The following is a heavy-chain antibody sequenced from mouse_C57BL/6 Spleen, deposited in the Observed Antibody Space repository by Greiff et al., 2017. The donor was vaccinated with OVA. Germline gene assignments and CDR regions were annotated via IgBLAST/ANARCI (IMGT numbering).Heavy chain of an antibody. V-gene: IGHV5-12*01. CDR2: ISNGGGST. CDR1: GFTFSDYY. Sequence: EVKLMESGGGLVQPGGSLKLSCAASGFTFSDYYMYWVRQTPEKRLEWVAYISNGGGSTYYPDTVKGRFTISRDNAKNTLYLQMSRLKSEDTAMYYCARLTGTKAFDYWGQGTTLTVSS. CDR3: ARLTGTKAFDY. D-gene: IGHD4-1*01. J-gene: IGHJ2*01.